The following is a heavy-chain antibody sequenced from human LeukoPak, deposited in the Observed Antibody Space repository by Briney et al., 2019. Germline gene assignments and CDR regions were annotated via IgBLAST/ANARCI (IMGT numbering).Heavy chain of an antibody. CDR1: GYSFTSYW. CDR2: IYPGDSDT. Sequence: GESLKISCKASGYSFTSYWIGWVRQMPEKGLERMGIIYPGDSDTRYSPSFQGQVTISADKSISTAYLQWSSLKASDTAMYYCARHSYYYDSSGYSSDAFDIWGQGTMVTVSS. J-gene: IGHJ3*02. D-gene: IGHD3-22*01. CDR3: ARHSYYYDSSGYSSDAFDI. V-gene: IGHV5-51*01.